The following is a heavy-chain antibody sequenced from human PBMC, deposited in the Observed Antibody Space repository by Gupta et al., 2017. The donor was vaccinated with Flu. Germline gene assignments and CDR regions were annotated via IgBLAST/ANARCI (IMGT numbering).Heavy chain of an antibody. Sequence: EVQLVESGGGLVQPGGSLRRSWAASGFSLSRNDMSWVRQAPGRGLEWVSFISSGAVTYYGDPVRGRFTISRDNAKNSLYLLMSGLRDEDTAVYYCASGHWAKWGQGTLVTVSS. D-gene: IGHD3-16*01. CDR3: ASGHWAK. CDR2: ISSGAVT. V-gene: IGHV3-48*03. CDR1: GFSLSRND. J-gene: IGHJ4*02.